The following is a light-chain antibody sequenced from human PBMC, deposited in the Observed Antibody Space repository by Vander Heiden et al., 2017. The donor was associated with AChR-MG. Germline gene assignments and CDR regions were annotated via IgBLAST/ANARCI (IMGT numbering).Light chain of an antibody. V-gene: IGKV1-9*01. CDR3: QQLNSFPRLT. J-gene: IGKJ4*01. CDR1: QGISSY. CDR2: AAS. Sequence: IQLTQSPSSLSASVGDRVTITCRASQGISSYLGWYQQKPGKAPNLLIYAASTLQSGVPSRFSGSGYGTDFTLTISSLQPEDFATYYCQQLNSFPRLTFGGGTKVEIK.